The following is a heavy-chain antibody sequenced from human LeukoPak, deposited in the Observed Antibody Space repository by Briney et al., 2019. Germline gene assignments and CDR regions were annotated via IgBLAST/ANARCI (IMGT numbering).Heavy chain of an antibody. CDR3: ARGTYSGYDSSFDY. CDR2: IWYDGSDQ. V-gene: IGHV3-33*01. J-gene: IGHJ4*02. CDR1: GFTFSRFG. Sequence: PGGSLRLSCAASGFTFSRFGMHWVRQAPGKGLEWVAVIWYDGSDQRYADSVKGRFTVSRDNPKNMVYLQMSSLGAEDTAVYYCARGTYSGYDSSFDYWGQGTLVTVSS. D-gene: IGHD5-12*01.